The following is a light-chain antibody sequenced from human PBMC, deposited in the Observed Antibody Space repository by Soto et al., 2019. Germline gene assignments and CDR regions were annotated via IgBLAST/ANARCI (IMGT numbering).Light chain of an antibody. CDR3: QQYSHFYS. V-gene: IGKV1-5*03. CDR2: KAS. J-gene: IGKJ2*03. CDR1: QSMSTW. Sequence: DIQLTQSPSTLSASVGDRVTITCRASQSMSTWLAWYQQKPGKAPKLLIYKASTLESGVPSRFSGSESGTEFTLTIDSLQPDDFATYSCQQYSHFYSFGQGTKLEI.